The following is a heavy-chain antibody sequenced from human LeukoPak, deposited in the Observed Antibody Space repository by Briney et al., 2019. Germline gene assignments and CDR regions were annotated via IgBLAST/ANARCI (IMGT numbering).Heavy chain of an antibody. J-gene: IGHJ4*02. CDR1: GFTFSSYA. CDR3: ARDMDRGCSSTSCYVLDY. D-gene: IGHD2-2*01. Sequence: GGSLRLSCAASGFTFSSYAMSWVRQAPGKGLEWVSAISGSGSSIYYADSVKGRFTISRDNSKNTLYLQMNSLRAEDTAVYYRARDMDRGCSSTSCYVLDYWGQGTLVTVSS. V-gene: IGHV3-23*01. CDR2: ISGSGSSI.